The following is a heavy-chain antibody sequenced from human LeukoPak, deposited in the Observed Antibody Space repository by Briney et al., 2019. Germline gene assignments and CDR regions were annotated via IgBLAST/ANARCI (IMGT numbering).Heavy chain of an antibody. V-gene: IGHV3-23*01. Sequence: GGSLRLSCAASGFTFSSYAMSWVRQAPGKGLEWASAISGSGGSTYYADSVKGRFTISRDNSKNTLYLQMNSLRAEDTAVYYCAKDLRSGYAPEGWFDPWGQGTLVTVSS. CDR1: GFTFSSYA. CDR2: ISGSGGST. D-gene: IGHD3-22*01. CDR3: AKDLRSGYAPEGWFDP. J-gene: IGHJ5*02.